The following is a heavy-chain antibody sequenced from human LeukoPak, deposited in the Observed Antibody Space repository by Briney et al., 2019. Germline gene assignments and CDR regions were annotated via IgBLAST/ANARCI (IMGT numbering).Heavy chain of an antibody. Sequence: SETQSLTCTVSGGSLSSSSYYWGWIRQPPGKGLEWIGSIYYSGSTYYNPSLKSRVTISVDTSKNQFSLKLSSVTAADTAVYYCARRGNILTGYYNWGQGTLVTVSS. CDR2: IYYSGST. CDR1: GGSLSSSSYY. D-gene: IGHD3-9*01. J-gene: IGHJ4*02. CDR3: ARRGNILTGYYN. V-gene: IGHV4-39*01.